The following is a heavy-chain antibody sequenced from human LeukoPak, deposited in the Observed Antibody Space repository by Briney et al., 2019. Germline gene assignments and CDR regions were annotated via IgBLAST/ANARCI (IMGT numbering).Heavy chain of an antibody. J-gene: IGHJ4*02. Sequence: SETLSLTCTVSGGSISSYYWSWIRQPPGKGLEWIWYIYYSGSTNYNPSLKSRVTISVDTSKNQFSLKLSSVTAADTAVYYCARDSGSGTYYWGQGTLVTVSS. CDR3: ARDSGSGTYY. D-gene: IGHD6-19*01. V-gene: IGHV4-59*01. CDR2: IYYSGST. CDR1: GGSISSYY.